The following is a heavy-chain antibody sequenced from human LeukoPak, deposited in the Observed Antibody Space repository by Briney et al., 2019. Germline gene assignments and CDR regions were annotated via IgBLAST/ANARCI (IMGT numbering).Heavy chain of an antibody. CDR3: AREGFYSGLDI. Sequence: GGSLRLSCAASGFTFSSYWMSWVRQAPGKGLEWVSYLGSSISYISYSDSVKGRFTISRDNAKNSLYLQMNSLRAEDTALYYCAREGFYSGLDIWGQGTTVTVSS. CDR1: GFTFSSYW. J-gene: IGHJ6*02. V-gene: IGHV3-21*01. CDR2: LGSSISYI.